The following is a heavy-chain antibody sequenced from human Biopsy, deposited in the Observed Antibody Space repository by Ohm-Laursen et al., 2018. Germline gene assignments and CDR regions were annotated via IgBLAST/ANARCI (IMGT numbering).Heavy chain of an antibody. Sequence: TLSLTCSVSGDSVTKYYWSWIRQPPGKGLEWIGHIYYSVMTDYNPSLQSRVSISVDTSRNQVSLTLSSVTAADTAVYYCARDSGILNYGNFKYYHYYGMDVWGQGTKVTVSS. D-gene: IGHD4-11*01. J-gene: IGHJ6*02. CDR1: GDSVTKYY. V-gene: IGHV4-59*02. CDR2: IYYSVMT. CDR3: ARDSGILNYGNFKYYHYYGMDV.